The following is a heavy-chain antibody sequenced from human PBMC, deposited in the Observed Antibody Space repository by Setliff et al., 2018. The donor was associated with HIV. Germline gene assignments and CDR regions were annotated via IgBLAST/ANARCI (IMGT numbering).Heavy chain of an antibody. CDR2: IIHSGST. J-gene: IGHJ3*02. V-gene: IGHV4-34*12. D-gene: IGHD1-26*01. CDR3: ARGRRNEWELLLLAFDM. CDR1: GGSFSGYY. Sequence: KTSETLSLTCAVYGGSFSGYYWSWIRQPPGKGLEWIGEIIHSGSTNYNPSLKSRVTVSADTSKNQFSLKLSSVTAADTAVYYCARGRRNEWELLLLAFDMWGQGTMVTVSS.